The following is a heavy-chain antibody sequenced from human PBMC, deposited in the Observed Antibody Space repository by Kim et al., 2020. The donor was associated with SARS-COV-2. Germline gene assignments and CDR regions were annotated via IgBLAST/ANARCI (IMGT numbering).Heavy chain of an antibody. CDR3: ARHAVVSSLSPMDV. Sequence: SPSFQGQVTISADKSISTAYLQWSSLKASDTAMYYCARHAVVSSLSPMDVWGQGTTVTVSS. V-gene: IGHV5-51*01. J-gene: IGHJ6*02. D-gene: IGHD3-22*01.